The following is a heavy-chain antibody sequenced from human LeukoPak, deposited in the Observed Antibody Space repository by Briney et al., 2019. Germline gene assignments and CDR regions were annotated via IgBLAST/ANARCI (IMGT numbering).Heavy chain of an antibody. CDR3: AKDQEYGSGSYYPE. Sequence: GGSLRLSCAASGFTVSSNYMSWVRQAPGKGLEWVSVIYSGGSTYYADSVKGRFTISRDNSKNTLYLQMNSLRAEDTAVYYCAKDQEYGSGSYYPEWGQGTLVTVSS. CDR2: IYSGGST. J-gene: IGHJ4*02. CDR1: GFTVSSNY. D-gene: IGHD3-10*01. V-gene: IGHV3-66*01.